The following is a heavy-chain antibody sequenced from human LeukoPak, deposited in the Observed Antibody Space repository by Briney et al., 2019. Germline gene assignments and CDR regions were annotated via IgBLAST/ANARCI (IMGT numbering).Heavy chain of an antibody. CDR1: GFTFSSYG. D-gene: IGHD5-12*01. Sequence: GGSLRLSCAASGFTFSSYGMSWVRQAPGKGLEWVSAISGSGGSTYYADSVKGRFTISRDNSKNTLDLQMDSLRAEDTAVYYCAKALYSGYDYESYWGQGTLVTVSS. J-gene: IGHJ4*02. V-gene: IGHV3-23*01. CDR3: AKALYSGYDYESY. CDR2: ISGSGGST.